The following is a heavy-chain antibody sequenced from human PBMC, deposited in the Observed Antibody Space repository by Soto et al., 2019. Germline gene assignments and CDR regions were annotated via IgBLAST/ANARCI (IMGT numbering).Heavy chain of an antibody. D-gene: IGHD1-26*01. J-gene: IGHJ4*02. V-gene: IGHV1-3*01. CDR1: GYALTYLA. Sequence: GASVKVSCKASGYALTYLAMHWVRQAPGQRLEWMGWINAGNVNTKYSQKFQGRVTITRDTSASTVYMELSSLRSEDTAVYYCARGGGSFPYFDYWGQGTLVTVSS. CDR2: INAGNVNT. CDR3: ARGGGSFPYFDY.